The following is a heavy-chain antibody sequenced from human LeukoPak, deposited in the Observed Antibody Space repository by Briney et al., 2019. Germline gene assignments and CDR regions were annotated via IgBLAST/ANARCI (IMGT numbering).Heavy chain of an antibody. Sequence: SETLSLTCAVYGGSFSGYYWGWIRQPPGKGLEWIGNIFYSGSTYYSPSLRSRVTISLDTSKNQFSLKLSSVTAADTAVYYCARGGGLAAGTRWFDPWGQGTLVTVSS. CDR3: ARGGGLAAGTRWFDP. J-gene: IGHJ5*02. V-gene: IGHV4-34*01. CDR2: IFYSGST. CDR1: GGSFSGYY. D-gene: IGHD6-13*01.